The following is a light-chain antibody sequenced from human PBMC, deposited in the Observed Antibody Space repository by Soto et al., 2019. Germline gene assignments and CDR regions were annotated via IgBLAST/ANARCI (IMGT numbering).Light chain of an antibody. CDR2: GAS. CDR3: QQYNNWPF. Sequence: EIVMTQSPATLSVSPGERATLSCRASQSVSSNLAWYQQKPGQAPRLLIYGASTRATGIPARFSGSGSGTEFTLTSNNRQAEDFAVYYCQQYNNWPFFGGGTKVEIK. J-gene: IGKJ4*01. CDR1: QSVSSN. V-gene: IGKV3-15*01.